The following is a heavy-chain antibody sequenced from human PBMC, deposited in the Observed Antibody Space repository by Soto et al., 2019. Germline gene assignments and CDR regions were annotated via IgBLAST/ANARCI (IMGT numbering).Heavy chain of an antibody. J-gene: IGHJ5*02. CDR2: MYYRGST. CDR3: ARDIVVVPAAINWFDP. Sequence: QLQLQESGPGLVKPSETLSLTCTVPCGSFSSSDYDWGWIRQPPGKGLEWIGSMYYRGSTYYNPSLKSRVTISVDTSKNQCSRKMGSVTAADTAVYYCARDIVVVPAAINWFDPWGQGTLVTVS. CDR1: CGSFSSSDYD. V-gene: IGHV4-39*02. D-gene: IGHD2-2*01.